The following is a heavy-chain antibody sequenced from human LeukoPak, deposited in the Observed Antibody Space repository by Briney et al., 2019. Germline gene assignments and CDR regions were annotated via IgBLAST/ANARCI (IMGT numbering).Heavy chain of an antibody. D-gene: IGHD6-13*01. CDR2: IVVGSGNT. CDR1: GFTFTSSA. V-gene: IGHV1-58*02. J-gene: IGHJ6*02. Sequence: GASVKVSCKASGFTFTSSAMQWVRQARGHRLEWIGWIVVGSGNTNYAQKFQERVTITRDMSTSTAYMELSSLRSEDTAVYYCEAGYSSSWYYYYGMDVWGQGTTVTVSS. CDR3: EAGYSSSWYYYYGMDV.